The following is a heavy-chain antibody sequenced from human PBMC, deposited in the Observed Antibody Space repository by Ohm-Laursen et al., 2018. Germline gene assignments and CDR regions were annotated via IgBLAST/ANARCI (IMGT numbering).Heavy chain of an antibody. CDR1: GFTFSNYA. CDR3: AKDRYSGTHHRACDI. D-gene: IGHD1-26*01. Sequence: GSLRLSCTASGFTFSNYAMSWVRQAPGKGLEWVSTISGSGSNTYYADSVKGRFTISRDNSKNTLYLQMNSLRAEDTAVYYCAKDRYSGTHHRACDIWDQGTMVIVSS. V-gene: IGHV3-23*01. J-gene: IGHJ3*02. CDR2: ISGSGSNT.